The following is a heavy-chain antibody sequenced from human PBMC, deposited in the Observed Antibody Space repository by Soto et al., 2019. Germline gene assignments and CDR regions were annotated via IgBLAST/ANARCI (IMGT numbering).Heavy chain of an antibody. CDR3: ARDRGGITVSSKPLGEWFDP. CDR1: GGSISSGDYY. V-gene: IGHV4-30-4*02. Sequence: PSETLSLTCTVSGGSISSGDYYWSWVRPHPGKGLEWIGYIHYSGSTYYNPSLKSRVTISLDTPKNQFSLKLTSVTAADTAVYYCARDRGGITVSSKPLGEWFDPWGQGILVTVSS. D-gene: IGHD3-16*01. CDR2: IHYSGST. J-gene: IGHJ5*02.